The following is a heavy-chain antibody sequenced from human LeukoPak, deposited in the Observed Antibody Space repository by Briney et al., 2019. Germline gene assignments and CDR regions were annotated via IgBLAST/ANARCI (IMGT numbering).Heavy chain of an antibody. CDR2: IIPIFGTV. Sequence: SVKVSCKASGGTFSSYAISWVRQAPRQGLEWMGGIIPIFGTVNYAQKFQGRVTITTDESTSTAYMELSSLRSEDTAVYYCARAGRANPALIVREVGYYFDYWGQGTLVTVSS. J-gene: IGHJ4*02. CDR1: GGTFSSYA. D-gene: IGHD3-22*01. V-gene: IGHV1-69*05. CDR3: ARAGRANPALIVREVGYYFDY.